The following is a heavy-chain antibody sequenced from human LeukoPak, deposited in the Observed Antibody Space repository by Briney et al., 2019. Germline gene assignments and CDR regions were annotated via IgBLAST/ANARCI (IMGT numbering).Heavy chain of an antibody. CDR2: IYIGGST. J-gene: IGHJ4*02. CDR1: GFTVSSNY. V-gene: IGHV3-53*01. Sequence: PGGSLRLSCAASGFTVSSNYMSWVRQAPGKGLEWVSVIYIGGSTYYAYSVKGRFTISRDNSKNTLYLQMNSLRAEDTAVYYCARDRREYSGNYFDYWGQGTLVTVSS. CDR3: ARDRREYSGNYFDY. D-gene: IGHD1-26*01.